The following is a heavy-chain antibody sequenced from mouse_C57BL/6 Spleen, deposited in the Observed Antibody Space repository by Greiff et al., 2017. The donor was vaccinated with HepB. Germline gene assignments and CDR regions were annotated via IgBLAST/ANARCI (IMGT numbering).Heavy chain of an antibody. Sequence: QVQLQQPGAELVRPGSSVKLSCKASGYTFTSYWMHWVKQRPIQGLEWIGNIDPSDSETHYNQKFKDKATLTVDKSSSTAYMQLSSLTSEDSAVYYCARASGLPHAMDYWGQGTSVTVSS. CDR2: IDPSDSET. V-gene: IGHV1-52*01. D-gene: IGHD3-1*01. J-gene: IGHJ4*01. CDR1: GYTFTSYW. CDR3: ARASGLPHAMDY.